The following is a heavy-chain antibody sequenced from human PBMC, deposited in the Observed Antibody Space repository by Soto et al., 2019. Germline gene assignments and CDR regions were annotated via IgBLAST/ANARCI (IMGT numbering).Heavy chain of an antibody. Sequence: GGSLRLSCAASGFTFSGHAMSWVRQAQGKGLEWVSGIRSGGGSIDYADSVKSRFLISRDNAKNTLYPQMSSLRAEDTAVYCCGKVNYPYYDRGPFYFDSWGQGTLVTVSS. V-gene: IGHV3-23*01. D-gene: IGHD3-22*01. CDR3: GKVNYPYYDRGPFYFDS. CDR1: GFTFSGHA. CDR2: IRSGGGSI. J-gene: IGHJ4*02.